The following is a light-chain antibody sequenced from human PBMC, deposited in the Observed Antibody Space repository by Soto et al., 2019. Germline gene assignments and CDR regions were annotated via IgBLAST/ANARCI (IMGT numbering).Light chain of an antibody. V-gene: IGKV1-5*03. CDR1: QSISDS. J-gene: IGKJ1*01. CDR2: EAS. CDR3: QQYNGYWT. Sequence: DIQMTQSPSTLSASVGDRVTITCRGSQSISDSLAWYQQKPGKAPKLLIYEASSLKSGVPSRFSGSRSGTEYTLTISSLQPDDFATYYCQQYNGYWTFGQGTKVEIK.